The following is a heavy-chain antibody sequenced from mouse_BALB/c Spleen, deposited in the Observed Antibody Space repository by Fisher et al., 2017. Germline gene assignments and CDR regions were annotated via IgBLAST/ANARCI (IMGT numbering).Heavy chain of an antibody. J-gene: IGHJ4*01. Sequence: KFKGKATLTADKSSSTAYMELLSLTSEDSAVYYCASRLFYAMDYWGQGTSVTVSS. D-gene: IGHD2-12*01. CDR3: ASRLFYAMDY. V-gene: IGHV1-15*01.